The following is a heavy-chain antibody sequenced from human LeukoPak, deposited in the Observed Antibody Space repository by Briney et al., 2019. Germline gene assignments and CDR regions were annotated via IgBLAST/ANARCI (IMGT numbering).Heavy chain of an antibody. CDR3: ARIAATWYGGS. V-gene: IGHV5-51*01. CDR1: GHSFINYW. J-gene: IGHJ4*02. CDR2: IFPGDSHT. D-gene: IGHD2-15*01. Sequence: GESLKTSCKGPGHSFINYWIAWVRQMPGKGLGWIGIIFPGDSHTRYSPSFQGPVAISADMSIDTAYLQWSSLRASDTAMYYCARIAATWYGGSWGQGTLVFVSS.